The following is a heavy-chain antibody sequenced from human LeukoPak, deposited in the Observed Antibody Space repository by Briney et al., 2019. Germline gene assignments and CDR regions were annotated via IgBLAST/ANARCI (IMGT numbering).Heavy chain of an antibody. CDR1: GFTFGDYA. V-gene: IGHV3-49*04. D-gene: IGHD3-22*01. CDR2: IRSKAYGGTT. J-gene: IGHJ4*02. CDR3: TTDPYYYDSSGSFDY. Sequence: GGSLRLSCTASGFTFGDYAMSWVRQAPGKGLEWVGFIRSKAYGGTTDYAAPVKGRFTISRDDSKNTLYLQMNSLKTEDTAVYYCTTDPYYYDSSGSFDYWGQGTLVTVSS.